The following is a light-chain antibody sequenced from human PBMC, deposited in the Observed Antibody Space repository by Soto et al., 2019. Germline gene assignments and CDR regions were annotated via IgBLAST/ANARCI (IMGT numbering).Light chain of an antibody. CDR3: QQSSKWPVT. Sequence: EIVLTQSPVTLSLSPGERATLSCRASQTSRSSLVWYQQKSGQAPRLLIYDASNRVTGIPDRFSGSGSGTDFTLTISSLEPEDFAVYYCQQSSKWPVTFGQGTKLEIK. V-gene: IGKV3-11*01. J-gene: IGKJ2*01. CDR1: QTSRSS. CDR2: DAS.